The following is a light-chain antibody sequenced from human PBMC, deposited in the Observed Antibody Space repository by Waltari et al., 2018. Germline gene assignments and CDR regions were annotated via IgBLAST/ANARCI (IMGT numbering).Light chain of an antibody. CDR2: SNN. J-gene: IGLJ2*01. CDR3: AAWDDSLNGHVV. V-gene: IGLV1-44*01. CDR1: SPNIGSNH. Sequence: QSVLTQPPSASGTPGQRVTISCSGSSPNIGSNHVNWYQQLPGTAPKLLIYSNNQRPSGVPDRFSGSKSGTSASLAISGLQSEDEADYYCAAWDDSLNGHVVFGGGTKLTVL.